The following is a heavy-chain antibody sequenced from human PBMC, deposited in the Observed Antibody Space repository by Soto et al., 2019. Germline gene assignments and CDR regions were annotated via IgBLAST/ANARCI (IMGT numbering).Heavy chain of an antibody. V-gene: IGHV5-51*01. CDR3: AKGFGELSHYGLDY. CDR1: GYSFTSYW. CDR2: IYPGDSDT. D-gene: IGHD3-10*01. J-gene: IGHJ4*02. Sequence: GESLKISCKGSGYSFTSYWFGWVRQMPGKGLEWMGIIYPGDSDTRYSPSFQGQVTISADKSISTAYLQMDSLRAEDTAVYYCAKGFGELSHYGLDYWGQGTLVTVSS.